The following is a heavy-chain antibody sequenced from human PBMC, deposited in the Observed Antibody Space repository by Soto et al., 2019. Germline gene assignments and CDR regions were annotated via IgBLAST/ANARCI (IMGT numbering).Heavy chain of an antibody. D-gene: IGHD6-6*01. CDR2: ISTSIDVT. V-gene: IGHV3-23*01. CDR3: AKDRTVAARNFDY. Sequence: PGGSLRLSCAASGFAFSNYAMHWVRQAPGKGLEWVSSISTSIDVTYYVDSVKGRFTISRDDSKNTLYLQMNSLRAEDSAVYYCAKDRTVAARNFDYWGQGTQVTVSS. J-gene: IGHJ4*02. CDR1: GFAFSNYA.